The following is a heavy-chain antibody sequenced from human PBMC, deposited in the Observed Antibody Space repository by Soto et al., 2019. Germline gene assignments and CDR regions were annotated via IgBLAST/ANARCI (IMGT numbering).Heavy chain of an antibody. CDR3: ARSTYYDFWSGSSGPFDI. CDR2: INPNSGGT. Sequence: ASVKVSCKASGYTFTGYYMHWVRQAPGQGLEWMGWINPNSGGTNYAQKFQGWVTMTRDTSISTAYMELSRLRSDDTAVYYCARSTYYDFWSGSSGPFDIWCQGTRVTVSS. D-gene: IGHD3-3*01. CDR1: GYTFTGYY. V-gene: IGHV1-2*04. J-gene: IGHJ3*02.